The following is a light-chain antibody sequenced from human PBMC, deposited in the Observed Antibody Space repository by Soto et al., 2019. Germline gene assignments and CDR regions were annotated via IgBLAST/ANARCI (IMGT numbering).Light chain of an antibody. V-gene: IGKV1-5*01. CDR1: QSVSSW. J-gene: IGKJ1*01. CDR2: DAS. Sequence: GDRVTITCRASQSVSSWLAWYQQKPGKAPKLLIYDASSLESGVPSRFSGSGSGTEFTLTITSLQPDDFATYYCQQYNSYPWTFGQGTKVDIK. CDR3: QQYNSYPWT.